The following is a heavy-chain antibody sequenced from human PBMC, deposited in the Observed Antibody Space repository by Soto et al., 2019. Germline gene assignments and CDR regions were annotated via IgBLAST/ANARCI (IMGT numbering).Heavy chain of an antibody. J-gene: IGHJ4*02. D-gene: IGHD2-21*02. CDR3: TRGRLNPDF. V-gene: IGHV3-11*05. Sequence: QVHLVESGGGLVRPGGSLRLSCTTSGFTFEDYYMSWVRQAPGAGLEWISYVSSSGNYKNYAESVKGRFTISRDNTNNSLHLQMKSVRSDDTAMYYCTRGRLNPDFWGQGILVIVSS. CDR1: GFTFEDYY. CDR2: VSSSGNYK.